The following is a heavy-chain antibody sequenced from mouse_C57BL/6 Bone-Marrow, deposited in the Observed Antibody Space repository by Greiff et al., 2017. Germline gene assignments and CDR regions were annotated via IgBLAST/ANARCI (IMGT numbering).Heavy chain of an antibody. CDR1: GYTFTSYW. J-gene: IGHJ3*01. D-gene: IGHD2-4*01. CDR2: IDPSDSYT. V-gene: IGHV1-69*01. Sequence: VQLQQPGAELVMPGASVKLSCKASGYTFTSYWMHWVKQRPGQGLEWIGEIDPSDSYTNYNQKFKGKSTLTVDKSSSTAYMQLSSLTSEDSAVYYCARGDYGEFAYWGQGTLVTVSA. CDR3: ARGDYGEFAY.